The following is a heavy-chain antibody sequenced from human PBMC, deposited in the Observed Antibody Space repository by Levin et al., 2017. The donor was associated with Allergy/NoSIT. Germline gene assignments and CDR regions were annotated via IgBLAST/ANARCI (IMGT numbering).Heavy chain of an antibody. J-gene: IGHJ2*01. Sequence: PGGSLRLSCAASGFTFSDYYMSWIRQAPGKGLEWVSYISSSGSTIYYADSVKGRFTLSRDDAKNSLSLQMNSLRAEDTAVYYCASDHRLWYFDLWGRGTLVTVSS. CDR1: GFTFSDYY. CDR2: ISSSGSTI. V-gene: IGHV3-11*01. CDR3: ASDHRLWYFDL.